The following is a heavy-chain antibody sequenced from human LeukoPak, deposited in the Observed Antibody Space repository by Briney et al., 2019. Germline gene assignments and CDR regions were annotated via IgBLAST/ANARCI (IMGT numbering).Heavy chain of an antibody. Sequence: GRSLRLSCAASGFTFDDYAMHRVRQAPGKGLEWVSGISWNSGSIGYADSVKGRFTISRDNAENSLYLQMNSLRAEDTAVYYCARSIRITMIVVVSNWFDPWGQGTLVTVSS. CDR2: ISWNSGSI. CDR3: ARSIRITMIVVVSNWFDP. J-gene: IGHJ5*02. V-gene: IGHV3-9*01. D-gene: IGHD3-22*01. CDR1: GFTFDDYA.